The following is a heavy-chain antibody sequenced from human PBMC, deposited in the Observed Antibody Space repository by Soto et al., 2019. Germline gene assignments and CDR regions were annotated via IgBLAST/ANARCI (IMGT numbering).Heavy chain of an antibody. V-gene: IGHV4-34*01. J-gene: IGHJ6*02. D-gene: IGHD3-22*01. CDR3: ARLRRSYYDSHV. Sequence: SETLSLTCAVYGGSFSGYYWSWIRQPPGKGLEWIGEINHGGSTSYNPSLKSRVTISVDTSKNQFSLKLSSVTAADTAVYYCARLRRSYYDSHVWGQGTTVTVSS. CDR1: GGSFSGYY. CDR2: INHGGST.